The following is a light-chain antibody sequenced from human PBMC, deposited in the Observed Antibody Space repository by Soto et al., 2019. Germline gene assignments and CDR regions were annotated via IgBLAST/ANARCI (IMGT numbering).Light chain of an antibody. CDR2: DAS. CDR3: QQRSNWPTIT. Sequence: DIVLTQSPATPSLSPGRRPTLSCTASQSVSSYLALYQQKPGQAPRLPIYDASNRATGIPARFSGSGCGTDFTLTISSIETEDFAVYYGQQRSNWPTITFGQGTRLEIK. J-gene: IGKJ5*01. CDR1: QSVSSY. V-gene: IGKV3-11*01.